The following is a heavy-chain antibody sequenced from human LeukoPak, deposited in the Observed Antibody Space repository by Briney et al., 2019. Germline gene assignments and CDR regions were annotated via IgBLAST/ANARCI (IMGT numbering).Heavy chain of an antibody. CDR2: MCYTGTT. V-gene: IGHV4-39*07. CDR3: ARSVSAYAGRGWFDP. J-gene: IGHJ5*02. D-gene: IGHD5-12*01. CDR1: GGSIRSLGYS. Sequence: PSETLSLTCSVSGGSIRSLGYSWGWIRQPPGKGLEWIASMCYTGTTYYNPSLKSRVTMSVDTSKNQFSLNLTSVTAADTAVFYCARSVSAYAGRGWFDPWGQGTLVTVSS.